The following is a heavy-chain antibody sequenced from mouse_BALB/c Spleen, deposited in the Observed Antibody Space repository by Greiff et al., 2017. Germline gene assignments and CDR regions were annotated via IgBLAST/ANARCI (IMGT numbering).Heavy chain of an antibody. V-gene: IGHV1S132*01. CDR3: ARRGTGDYAMDY. CDR1: GYTFTSYW. D-gene: IGHD4-1*01. CDR2: IFPGTGTT. Sequence: QVQLQQPGAELVKPGASVKLSCKTSGYTFTSYWIQWVKQRPGQGLGWIGEIFPGTGTTYYNEKFKGKATLTIDTSSSTAYMQLSSLTSEDSAVYFCARRGTGDYAMDYWGQGTSVTVSS. J-gene: IGHJ4*01.